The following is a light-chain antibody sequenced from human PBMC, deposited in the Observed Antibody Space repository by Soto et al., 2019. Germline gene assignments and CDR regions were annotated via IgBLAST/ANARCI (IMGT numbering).Light chain of an antibody. CDR1: QSVTNY. V-gene: IGKV3-11*01. J-gene: IGKJ2*01. CDR2: DAS. Sequence: EIFLTQSPDTLSLSPGERATLTCRASQSVTNYIAWYQQRPGQAPRLLIYDASNRATGVPARFSGSGSGTDFTLTISRLEPEDFAIYYCQQYGGVPYTFGQGTKVDIK. CDR3: QQYGGVPYT.